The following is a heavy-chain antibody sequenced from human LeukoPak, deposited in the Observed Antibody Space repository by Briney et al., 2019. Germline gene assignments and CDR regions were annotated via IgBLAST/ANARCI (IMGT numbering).Heavy chain of an antibody. D-gene: IGHD3-10*01. CDR1: GFTFSSYG. CDR3: AKDSGSGSYYNSFDY. Sequence: GGSLRLSCAASGFTFSSYGMHWVRQAPGKGLEGVAVISYDGSNKYYADSVKGRFTISRDNSKNTLYLQMNSLRAEDTAVYYCAKDSGSGSYYNSFDYWGQGTLVTVSS. V-gene: IGHV3-30*18. J-gene: IGHJ4*02. CDR2: ISYDGSNK.